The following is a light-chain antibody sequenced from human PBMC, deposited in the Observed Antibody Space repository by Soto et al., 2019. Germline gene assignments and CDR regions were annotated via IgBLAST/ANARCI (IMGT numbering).Light chain of an antibody. CDR2: AAS. J-gene: IGKJ5*01. CDR3: QQYNNWPPIT. CDR1: QSISSY. Sequence: DIQMTQSPSSLSASVGDRVTITCRASQSISSYLNWYQQKPGKAPKLLIYAASSLQSGVPSRFSGSGSGTEFTLTISSLQSEDFAIYYCQQYNNWPPITFGQGTRLAIK. V-gene: IGKV1-39*01.